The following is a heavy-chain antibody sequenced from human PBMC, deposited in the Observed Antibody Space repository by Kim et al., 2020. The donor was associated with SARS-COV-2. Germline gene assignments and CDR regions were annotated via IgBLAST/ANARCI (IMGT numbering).Heavy chain of an antibody. CDR2: INSDGSST. J-gene: IGHJ6*02. D-gene: IGHD6-19*01. CDR1: GFTFSSYW. Sequence: GGSLRLSCAASGFTFSSYWMHWVRQAPGKGLVWVSRINSDGSSTSYADSVKGRFTISRDNAKNTLYLQMNSLRAEDTAVYYCARDHPRNKWLASYYYYGMDVWGQGTTVTVSS. V-gene: IGHV3-74*01. CDR3: ARDHPRNKWLASYYYYGMDV.